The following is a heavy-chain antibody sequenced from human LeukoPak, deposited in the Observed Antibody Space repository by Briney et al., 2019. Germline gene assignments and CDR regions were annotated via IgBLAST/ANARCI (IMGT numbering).Heavy chain of an antibody. J-gene: IGHJ4*02. CDR1: GFTFSSYG. CDR2: RSYDGSNK. V-gene: IGHV3-30*03. CDR3: ARDWPYSSSSRPFDY. D-gene: IGHD6-6*01. Sequence: GGSLRLSCAASGFTFSSYGIHWVRQAPGKGLEWVAVRSYDGSNKYYADSVKGRFTISRDNSKNTLYLQMNSLRAEDTAVYYCARDWPYSSSSRPFDYWGQGTLVTVCS.